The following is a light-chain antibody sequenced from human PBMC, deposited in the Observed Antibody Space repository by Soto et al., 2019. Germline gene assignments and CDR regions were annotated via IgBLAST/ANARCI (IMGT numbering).Light chain of an antibody. CDR2: KAS. CDR1: QSISSW. Sequence: DIQMTQSPSTLSASVGDRVTITCRASQSISSWLAWYQQKPGKAPKLLIYKASSLERGVPSRFSGSGSGTEFTLPISSLQPDDFATYYGQQYNSYSPYTFGQGTKLEIK. J-gene: IGKJ2*01. V-gene: IGKV1-5*03. CDR3: QQYNSYSPYT.